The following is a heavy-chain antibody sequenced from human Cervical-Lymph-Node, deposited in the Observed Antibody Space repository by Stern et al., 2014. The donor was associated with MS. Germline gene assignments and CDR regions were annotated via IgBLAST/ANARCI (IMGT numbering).Heavy chain of an antibody. CDR1: GFTFSSYG. CDR2: IWHDGSIK. V-gene: IGHV3-33*01. D-gene: IGHD3-16*01. CDR3: ARGGLWGAYAPMDV. J-gene: IGHJ6*02. Sequence: QVQLVESGGGVVQPGRSLRLSCAASGFTFSSYGMHWVRQAPGKGLEWVPGIWHDGSIKQYADSVMGRFTISKDNDRSTLHLQMNSLRAEDTAVYYCARGGLWGAYAPMDVWGQGTTVTVSS.